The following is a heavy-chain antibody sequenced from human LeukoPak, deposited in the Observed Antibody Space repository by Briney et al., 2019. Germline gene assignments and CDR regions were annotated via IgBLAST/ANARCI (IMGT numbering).Heavy chain of an antibody. CDR2: INPNSGGT. D-gene: IGHD6-13*01. CDR3: ARDRGISRDLFDY. CDR1: GYTFTGYY. J-gene: IGHJ4*02. Sequence: ASVKVSCKASGYTFTGYYTHWVRQAPGQGLEWMGWINPNSGGTNYAQKFQGRVTMTRDTSISTAYMELSRLRSDDTAVYYCARDRGISRDLFDYWGQGTLVTASS. V-gene: IGHV1-2*02.